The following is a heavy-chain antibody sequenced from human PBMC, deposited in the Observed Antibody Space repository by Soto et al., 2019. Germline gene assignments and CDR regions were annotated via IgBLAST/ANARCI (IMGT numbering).Heavy chain of an antibody. J-gene: IGHJ6*02. CDR1: GDSVSSNSAA. Sequence: SQTLSLTCAISGDSVSSNSAAWNWIRQSPSRGLEWLGRTYYRSKWYNDYAVSVKSRITINPDTSKNQFSLQLNSVTPEDTAVYYCARGDCSSTSCYWDYSNFPIDVWGQGTTVTVYS. CDR2: TYYRSKWYN. D-gene: IGHD2-2*01. V-gene: IGHV6-1*01. CDR3: ARGDCSSTSCYWDYSNFPIDV.